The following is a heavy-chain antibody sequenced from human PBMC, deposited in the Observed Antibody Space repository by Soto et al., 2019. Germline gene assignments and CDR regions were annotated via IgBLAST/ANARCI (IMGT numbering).Heavy chain of an antibody. CDR2: ISAYNGNT. V-gene: IGHV1-18*01. J-gene: IGHJ3*02. CDR1: GYTFTSYG. D-gene: IGHD2-21*02. Sequence: SMKVSCKASGYTFTSYGISWVRQAPGQGLEWMGWISAYNGNTNYAQKLQGRVTMTTDTSTSTAYMELRSLRSDDTAVYYCARDTHIVVVTADTYDAFDIWGQGTMVRVSS. CDR3: ARDTHIVVVTADTYDAFDI.